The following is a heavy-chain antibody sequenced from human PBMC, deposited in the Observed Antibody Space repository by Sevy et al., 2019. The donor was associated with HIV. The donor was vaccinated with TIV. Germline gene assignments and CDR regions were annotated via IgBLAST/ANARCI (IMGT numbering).Heavy chain of an antibody. CDR2: IYYNGHI. Sequence: SETLSLTCTVSGGSISSLYWNWIRQPPGKGLEWIANIYYNGHINYNPSLKSRVTLSLDTSKNQFSLRLTSVTAADTAMYYCAGENAWGRGYSWGQGTLVTISS. CDR3: AGENAWGRGYS. D-gene: IGHD1-26*01. CDR1: GGSISSLY. J-gene: IGHJ4*02. V-gene: IGHV4-59*08.